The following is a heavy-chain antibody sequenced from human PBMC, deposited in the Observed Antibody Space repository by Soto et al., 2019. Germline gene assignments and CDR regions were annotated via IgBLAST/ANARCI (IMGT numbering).Heavy chain of an antibody. D-gene: IGHD3-10*01. Sequence: EVQLVESGGGLAQPGGSLRLSCAASGLTFSSYWMTWVRQAPGKGLECVANIKQDGSEKYYVDSVKGRFTISRDNAKNSLYLQMNNLRVEDTAVYYCARGEAIGVDPWGHGTLVTVSS. CDR1: GLTFSSYW. CDR2: IKQDGSEK. J-gene: IGHJ5*02. CDR3: ARGEAIGVDP. V-gene: IGHV3-7*01.